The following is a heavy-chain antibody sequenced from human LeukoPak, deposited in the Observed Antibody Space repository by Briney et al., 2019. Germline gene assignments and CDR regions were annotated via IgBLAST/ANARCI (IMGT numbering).Heavy chain of an antibody. CDR3: ARGLYSSGRLPTY. D-gene: IGHD6-19*01. CDR1: GGTFSSKA. Sequence: SVKVSCTASGGTFSSKAISWVRQAPGQGLEWMGGIIPIFGTANYAQKFQGRVTITADESTSTAYMELSSLRSEDTAMYYCARGLYSSGRLPTYWGQGTLVTVSS. J-gene: IGHJ4*02. V-gene: IGHV1-69*01. CDR2: IIPIFGTA.